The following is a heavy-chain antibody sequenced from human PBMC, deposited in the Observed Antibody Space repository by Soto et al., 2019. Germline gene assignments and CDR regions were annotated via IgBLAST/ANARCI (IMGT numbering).Heavy chain of an antibody. J-gene: IGHJ4*02. CDR1: GFTFSSCD. CDR3: ARSIIMIVLETPSRFDY. V-gene: IGHV3-48*02. D-gene: IGHD3-22*01. Sequence: GGSLSLSCAVSGFTFSSCDLTWVRRAQGQGLEWDSFVASSRRTIYYADPVEGRCTIARHNAKNALYLQMHSQREDDTHVDYCARSIIMIVLETPSRFDYWAQGTLVTGSS. CDR2: VASSRRTI.